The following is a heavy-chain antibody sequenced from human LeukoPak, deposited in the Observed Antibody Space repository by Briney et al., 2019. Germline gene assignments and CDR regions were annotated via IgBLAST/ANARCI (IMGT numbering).Heavy chain of an antibody. CDR2: ISASGGST. J-gene: IGHJ3*01. Sequence: PGGSLRLSCAASGFTFSSYAMSWVRQAPGKGLEWVSSISASGGSTYYADSVKGRFTISRDNSKKTLYLQMNSLRPEDTAVYYCARCTASCYANAFDVWGQGTLLTVSS. D-gene: IGHD2-2*01. CDR1: GFTFSSYA. V-gene: IGHV3-23*01. CDR3: ARCTASCYANAFDV.